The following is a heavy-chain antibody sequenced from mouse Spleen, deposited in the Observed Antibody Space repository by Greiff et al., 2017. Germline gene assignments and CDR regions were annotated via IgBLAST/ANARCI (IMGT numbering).Heavy chain of an antibody. CDR3: AILTGSTDWYFDV. V-gene: IGHV5-17*01. D-gene: IGHD4-1*01. Sequence: EVQLVESGGGLVKPGGSLKLSCAASGFTFSDYGMHWVRQAPEKGLEWVAYISSGSSTIYYADTVKGRFTISRDNAKNTLFLQMTSLRSEDTAMYYCAILTGSTDWYFDVWGTGTTVTVSS. CDR2: ISSGSSTI. CDR1: GFTFSDYG. J-gene: IGHJ1*03.